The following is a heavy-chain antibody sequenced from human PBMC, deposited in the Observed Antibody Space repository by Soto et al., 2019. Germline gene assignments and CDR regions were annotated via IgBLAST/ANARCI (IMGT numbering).Heavy chain of an antibody. CDR1: GGTFSNYA. CDR3: TSGYFYVSTGYYPAEYFQH. D-gene: IGHD3-22*01. CDR2: IIPIFGTA. J-gene: IGHJ1*01. V-gene: IGHV1-69*01. Sequence: QVQLVQSGAEVKKPGSSVKVSCRASGGTFSNYAISWVRQAPGQGLEWMGGIIPIFGTANYAQKFQGRVTITADESTTTAYMELSSLRSEDTAIYYCTSGYFYVSTGYYPAEYFQHWGQGTLVTVSS.